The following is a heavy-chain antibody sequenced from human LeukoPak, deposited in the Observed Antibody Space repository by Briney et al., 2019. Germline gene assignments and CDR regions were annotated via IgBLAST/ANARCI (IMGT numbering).Heavy chain of an antibody. CDR3: ARGPPHWSQLLSLRFSFDP. Sequence: ASVKVSCKASGYTFTGYYMHWVRQAPGQGLEWMGWINPNSGGTNYAQKFQGWVTMTRDTSISTAYMELSRLRSDDTAVYYCARGPPHWSQLLSLRFSFDPWGQGTLVTVSS. CDR2: INPNSGGT. V-gene: IGHV1-2*04. CDR1: GYTFTGYY. J-gene: IGHJ5*02. D-gene: IGHD2-2*01.